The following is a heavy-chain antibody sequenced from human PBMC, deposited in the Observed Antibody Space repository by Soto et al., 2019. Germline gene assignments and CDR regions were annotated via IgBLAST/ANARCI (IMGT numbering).Heavy chain of an antibody. CDR3: ARDGHSGSYYIDY. J-gene: IGHJ4*02. CDR2: IWYDGSNK. V-gene: IGHV3-33*01. Sequence: PGGSLRLSCAASGFTFSSYGMHWVRQAPGKGLEWVAVIWYDGSNKYYADSVKGRFTISRDNSKNTLYLQMNSLRAEDTAVYYCARDGHSGSYYIDYWGQGTLVTVSS. CDR1: GFTFSSYG. D-gene: IGHD1-26*01.